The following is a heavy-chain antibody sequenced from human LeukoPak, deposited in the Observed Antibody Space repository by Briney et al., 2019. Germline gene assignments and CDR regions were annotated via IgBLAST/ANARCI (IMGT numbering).Heavy chain of an antibody. V-gene: IGHV1-2*02. Sequence: ASVKVSCKASGYTFTGYYMHWVRQAPGQGLEWMGWINPNSGGTNYAQKFQGRVTMTRDTSISTAYMELSRLRSDDTAVYYCARVGVAAAGTRWFERWGQGTLVNVSS. CDR2: INPNSGGT. J-gene: IGHJ5*02. D-gene: IGHD6-13*01. CDR3: ARVGVAAAGTRWFER. CDR1: GYTFTGYY.